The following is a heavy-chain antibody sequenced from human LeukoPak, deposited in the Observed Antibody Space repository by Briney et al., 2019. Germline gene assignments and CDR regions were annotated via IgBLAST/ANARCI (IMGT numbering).Heavy chain of an antibody. D-gene: IGHD6-19*01. CDR1: GFPFSDYQ. CDR3: ARVPRSGGSIDY. Sequence: GSLKLSRAASGFPFSDYQLNWVRQAPGKGLEWVSYISSSGSTTHYADSVKGRFTISRDNAKNSLYVQMNNLRAEDTAVYYCARVPRSGGSIDYWGQGTLVTVPS. J-gene: IGHJ4*02. CDR2: ISSSGSTT. V-gene: IGHV3-11*01.